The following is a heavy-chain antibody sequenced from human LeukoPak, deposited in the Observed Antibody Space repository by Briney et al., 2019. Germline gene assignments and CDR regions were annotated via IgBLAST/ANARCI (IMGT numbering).Heavy chain of an antibody. CDR2: ISGSGGST. V-gene: IGHV3-23*01. D-gene: IGHD3-3*01. CDR3: AKAAKYYDFWSAPMDV. Sequence: PGGSLRLSCAASGFTFSSYAMSWVRQAPGKGLEWVSAISGSGGSTYYADSVKGRFTISRDNSKNTLYLQMNSLRAEDTPVYYCAKAAKYYDFWSAPMDVWGQGTTVTVSS. CDR1: GFTFSSYA. J-gene: IGHJ6*02.